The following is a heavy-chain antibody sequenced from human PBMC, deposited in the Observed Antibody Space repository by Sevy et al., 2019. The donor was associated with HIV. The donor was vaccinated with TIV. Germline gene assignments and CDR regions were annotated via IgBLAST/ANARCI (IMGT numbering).Heavy chain of an antibody. D-gene: IGHD2-15*01. CDR3: ARLVDTRGGYYYGMDV. J-gene: IGHJ6*02. CDR1: GFTFSSYW. CDR2: INSDGSST. V-gene: IGHV3-74*01. Sequence: GGSLRLSCAASGFTFSSYWMHWVRQAPGKGLVWVSRINSDGSSTSYADSVKGRFTISRDNAKNTLYLQMNSLRAEDTAVYDCARLVDTRGGYYYGMDVWGQGTTVTVSS.